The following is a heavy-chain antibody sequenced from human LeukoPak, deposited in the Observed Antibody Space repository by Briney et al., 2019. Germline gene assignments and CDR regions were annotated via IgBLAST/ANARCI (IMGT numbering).Heavy chain of an antibody. CDR3: AREGGFYRPLDY. J-gene: IGHJ4*02. D-gene: IGHD3-3*01. Sequence: SETLSLTCTVYGGSISGGGYYWSWIRQPPGKGLEWIGEVHLDGRTNYNPSLKSRLIMSVDLPENHISLKLTSVTAADTAVYYCAREGGFYRPLDYSGQGTLVTVSS. CDR1: GGSISGGGYY. CDR2: VHLDGRT. V-gene: IGHV4-30-2*01.